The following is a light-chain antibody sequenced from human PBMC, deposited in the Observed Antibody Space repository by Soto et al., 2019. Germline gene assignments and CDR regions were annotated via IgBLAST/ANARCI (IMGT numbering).Light chain of an antibody. CDR1: QSVSNN. CDR3: QQYNDWPRT. J-gene: IGKJ1*01. CDR2: RAS. Sequence: DIVVTQYPATLSVSPGDRVTLSCRASQSVSNNLAWYQQSRGQAPRLLIDRASTRATGIPARFSGSGSGTEFTLTISSLQSEDFAVYCCQQYNDWPRTFGQGTKVDI. V-gene: IGKV3D-15*01.